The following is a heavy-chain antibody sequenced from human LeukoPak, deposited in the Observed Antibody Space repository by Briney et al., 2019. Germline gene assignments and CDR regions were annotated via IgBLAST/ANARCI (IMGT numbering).Heavy chain of an antibody. V-gene: IGHV4-4*09. CDR1: GGSISSYY. CDR2: IYNSGST. CDR3: ARNTGYDVFDY. J-gene: IGHJ4*02. D-gene: IGHD5-12*01. Sequence: SETLSLTCTVSGGSISSYYWSWIRQPPGKGLEWIGYIYNSGSTYYNPSLKSRVTISVDTSKNQFSLKLSSLTAADTAVYYCARNTGYDVFDYWGQGTLVTVSS.